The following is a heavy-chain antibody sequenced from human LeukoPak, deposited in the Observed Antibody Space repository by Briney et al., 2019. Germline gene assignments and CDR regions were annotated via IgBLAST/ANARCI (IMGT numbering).Heavy chain of an antibody. J-gene: IGHJ4*02. Sequence: SETLSLTCTVSGGSISSYYWSWIRQPPGKGLEWIGYIYYSGSTNYNPSLKSRVTISVDTSKNQFSLKLTSVTAADTAVYYCARQLYRGGWYGFDYWGQGTLVTVSS. CDR3: ARQLYRGGWYGFDY. CDR2: IYYSGST. CDR1: GGSISSYY. D-gene: IGHD6-19*01. V-gene: IGHV4-59*01.